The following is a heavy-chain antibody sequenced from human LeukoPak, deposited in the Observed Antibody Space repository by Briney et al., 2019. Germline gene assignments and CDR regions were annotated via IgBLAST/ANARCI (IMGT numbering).Heavy chain of an antibody. CDR1: GYNFSPYW. CDR3: TRENYVPDS. CDR2: ISNGGYAT. Sequence: GGSLRLSCVASGYNFSPYWMSWVRQTPGKGLEWVASISNGGYATYYMDSVRGRFTISRDDAKNSLFLHMNGLGADDTAVYYCTRENYVPDSWGQGTLVTVSS. J-gene: IGHJ4*02. D-gene: IGHD3-10*02. V-gene: IGHV3-7*03.